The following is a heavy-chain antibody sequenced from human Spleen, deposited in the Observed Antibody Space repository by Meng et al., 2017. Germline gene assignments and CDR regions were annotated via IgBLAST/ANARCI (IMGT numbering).Heavy chain of an antibody. CDR3: ARGPTTMAHDFDY. D-gene: IGHD4-11*01. J-gene: IGHJ4*02. Sequence: ASVKVSCKASGYTFTGYYMHWVRQATGQGLEWMGWMNPDSGNTGYAQKFQGRVTMTRNTSISTAYMELSSLRSEDTAVYYCARGPTTMAHDFDYWGQGTLVTVSS. V-gene: IGHV1-8*02. CDR2: MNPDSGNT. CDR1: GYTFTGYY.